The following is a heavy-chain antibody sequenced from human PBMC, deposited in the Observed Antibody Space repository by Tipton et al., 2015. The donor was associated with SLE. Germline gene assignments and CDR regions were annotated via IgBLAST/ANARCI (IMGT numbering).Heavy chain of an antibody. V-gene: IGHV4-39*07. Sequence: TLSLTCTVSGDSISGSDYFWGCIRQPPGKGLEWIGNIYFSGYTSYTPSLKSRVTISVDTSRNQFSLKLNSVTAADTAVYYCATYNGNWYVGLERLFYFDHWGQGKLVTVSS. CDR1: GDSISGSDYF. CDR2: IYFSGYT. D-gene: IGHD6-13*01. J-gene: IGHJ4*02. CDR3: ATYNGNWYVGLERLFYFDH.